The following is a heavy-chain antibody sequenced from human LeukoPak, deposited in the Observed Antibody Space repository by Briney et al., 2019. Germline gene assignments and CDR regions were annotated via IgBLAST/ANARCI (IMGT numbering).Heavy chain of an antibody. CDR3: ARASSGWYEDYFDY. CDR2: VYYSGST. J-gene: IGHJ4*02. CDR1: GGSISSGGYY. Sequence: SETLSLTCTVSGGSISSGGYYWSWIRQHPGKGLEWIGYVYYSGSTYYNPSLKSRVTISVDTSKNQFSLKLSSVTAADTAVYYCARASSGWYEDYFDYWGQGTLVTVSS. D-gene: IGHD6-19*01. V-gene: IGHV4-30-4*08.